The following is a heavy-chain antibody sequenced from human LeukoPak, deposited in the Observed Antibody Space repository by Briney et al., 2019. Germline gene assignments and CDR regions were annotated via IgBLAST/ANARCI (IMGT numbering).Heavy chain of an antibody. J-gene: IGHJ4*02. CDR1: GYTFTTYY. V-gene: IGHV1-46*01. Sequence: ASVKVSCKASGYTFTTYYMHWVRQAPAQGLEWMAKINPSDGSTNYAQKFQGRVTMTRDTSTSTVYMELSSLRSEDTAVYCCTRVVVDSSGWYHFDYWGQGTLVTVSS. D-gene: IGHD6-19*01. CDR3: TRVVVDSSGWYHFDY. CDR2: INPSDGST.